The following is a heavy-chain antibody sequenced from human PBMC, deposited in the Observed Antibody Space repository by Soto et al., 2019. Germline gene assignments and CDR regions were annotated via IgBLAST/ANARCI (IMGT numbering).Heavy chain of an antibody. V-gene: IGHV1-8*01. CDR1: GYTFTSYD. CDR2: MNPNSGNT. D-gene: IGHD3-22*01. Sequence: ASVKVSCKASGYTFTSYDINWVRQATGQGLEWMGWMNPNSGNTGYAQKFQGRVTMTRNTSTSTVYMDLSNLRSEDTAVYYCARNDNSGLDYWGQGTLVTVS. J-gene: IGHJ4*02. CDR3: ARNDNSGLDY.